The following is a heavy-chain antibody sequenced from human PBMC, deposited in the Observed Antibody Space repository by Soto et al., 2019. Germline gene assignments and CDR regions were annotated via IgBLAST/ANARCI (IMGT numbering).Heavy chain of an antibody. D-gene: IGHD5-12*01. J-gene: IGHJ4*02. CDR1: GGSISSYY. Sequence: PSETLSLTCTVSGGSISSYYWSWIRQPPGKGLEWIGYIYYSGSTNYNPSLKSRVTISVDTSKDQFSLKLSSVTAADTAVYYCARHNIVATILDYWGQGTLVTVSS. V-gene: IGHV4-59*01. CDR2: IYYSGST. CDR3: ARHNIVATILDY.